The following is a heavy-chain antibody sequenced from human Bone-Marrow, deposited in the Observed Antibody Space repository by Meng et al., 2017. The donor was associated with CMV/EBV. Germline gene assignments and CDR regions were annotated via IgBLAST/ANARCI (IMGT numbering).Heavy chain of an antibody. CDR2: IYYSGST. Sequence: SETLSLTCTVSGGSISSGGYYWSWIRQHPGKGLEWIGYIYYSGSTYYNPSLKSRVTISVDTSKNQFSLKLSSVTAADTAVYYCARGGHVGSGLLDYWGQGTLVTVSS. D-gene: IGHD6-19*01. J-gene: IGHJ4*02. V-gene: IGHV4-31*03. CDR3: ARGGHVGSGLLDY. CDR1: GGSISSGGYY.